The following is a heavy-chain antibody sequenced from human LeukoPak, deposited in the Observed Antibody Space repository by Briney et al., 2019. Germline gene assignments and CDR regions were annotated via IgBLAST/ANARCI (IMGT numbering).Heavy chain of an antibody. J-gene: IGHJ5*02. CDR3: ARDVVATIMESWFGP. D-gene: IGHD5-12*01. Sequence: GGSLRLSCAASGFTFSSYGMSWVRQAPGKGLEWVSAISGSGGSTYYADSVKGRFTISRDNAKNSLYLQMNSLRAEDTAVYYCARDVVATIMESWFGPWGQGTLVTVSS. CDR1: GFTFSSYG. CDR2: ISGSGGST. V-gene: IGHV3-23*01.